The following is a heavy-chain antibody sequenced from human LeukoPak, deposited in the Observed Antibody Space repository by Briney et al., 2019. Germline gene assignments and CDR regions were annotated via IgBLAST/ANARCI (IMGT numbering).Heavy chain of an antibody. CDR2: IYHSGST. Sequence: PSETLSLTCAVSGYSISSGYYWGWIRQPPGKGLEWIGSIYHSGSTYYNPSLKSRVTISVDTSKNQFSLKLSSATAADTAVYYCARHVYSNHYFDYWGQGTLVTVSS. D-gene: IGHD4-11*01. CDR1: GYSISSGYY. V-gene: IGHV4-38-2*01. J-gene: IGHJ4*02. CDR3: ARHVYSNHYFDY.